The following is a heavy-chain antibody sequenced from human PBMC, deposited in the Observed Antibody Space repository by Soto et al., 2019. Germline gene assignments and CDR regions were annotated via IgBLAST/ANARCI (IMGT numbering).Heavy chain of an antibody. V-gene: IGHV4-61*01. CDR2: IYYSGSA. Sequence: ETRSLTFTVNSNPGTSLIDYCIWIRQPPGKGLEWIGYIYYSGSADYNPSLGSRVTISIDTSKNQFSLKLTSVTAADTAVYYCARGVGFGYYYYHMDLWGQGTTVT. J-gene: IGHJ6*02. D-gene: IGHD3-10*01. CDR3: ARGVGFGYYYYHMDL. CDR1: SNPGTSLIDY.